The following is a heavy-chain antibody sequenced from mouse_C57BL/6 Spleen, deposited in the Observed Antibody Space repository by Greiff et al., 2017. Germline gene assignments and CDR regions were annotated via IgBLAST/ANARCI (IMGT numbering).Heavy chain of an antibody. V-gene: IGHV5-9-1*02. CDR1: GFTFSSYA. J-gene: IGHJ1*03. Sequence: VQLKESGEGLVKPGGSLKLSCAASGFTFSSYAMSWVRQTPEKRLEWVAYISSGGDYIYYADTVKGRFTISRDNARNTLYLQMSSLKSEDTAMYYGTRGDYYGRSYWYFDVWGTGTTVTVSS. CDR2: ISSGGDYI. D-gene: IGHD1-1*01. CDR3: TRGDYYGRSYWYFDV.